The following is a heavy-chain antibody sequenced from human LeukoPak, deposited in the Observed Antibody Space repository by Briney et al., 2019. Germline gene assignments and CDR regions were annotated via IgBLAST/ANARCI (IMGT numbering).Heavy chain of an antibody. D-gene: IGHD6-13*01. CDR1: GFTFSNYG. CDR3: AKSGYRSSWHLHFDY. V-gene: IGHV3-30*18. J-gene: IGHJ4*02. CDR2: ISYDGSNE. Sequence: GGSLRLSCAASGFTFSNYGMHWVRQAPGKGLEWVAVISYDGSNEYYADSVKGRFTISRDNSKNTLYLQMNSLRAEDTAVYYCAKSGYRSSWHLHFDYWGQGTLVTVSS.